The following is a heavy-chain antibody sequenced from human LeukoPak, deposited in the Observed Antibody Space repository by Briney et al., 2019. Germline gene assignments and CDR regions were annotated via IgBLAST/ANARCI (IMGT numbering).Heavy chain of an antibody. Sequence: ASVKVSCKASGYTFTSYYMHWVRQAPGQGLEWMGWISAYNGNTNYAQKLQGRVTMTTDTSTSTAYMELRSLRSDDTAVYYCARDLAGYSYGYGDYWGQGTLVTVSS. CDR2: ISAYNGNT. CDR3: ARDLAGYSYGYGDY. CDR1: GYTFTSYY. V-gene: IGHV1-18*04. J-gene: IGHJ4*02. D-gene: IGHD5-18*01.